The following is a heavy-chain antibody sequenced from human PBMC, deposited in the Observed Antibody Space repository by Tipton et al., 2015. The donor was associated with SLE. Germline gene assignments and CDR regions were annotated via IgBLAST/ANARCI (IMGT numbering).Heavy chain of an antibody. CDR3: AVRGGAHDAYWFDP. CDR2: IYTSGST. V-gene: IGHV4-61*09. CDR1: GGSISSGSYY. J-gene: IGHJ5*02. Sequence: TLSLTCTVSGGSISSGSYYWSWIRQPAGKGLEWIGYIYTSGSTNYNPSLKSRVTISVDTPKNQFSLKLSSVTAADTAVYYCAVRGGAHDAYWFDPWGQGTLVTVSS. D-gene: IGHD1-1*01.